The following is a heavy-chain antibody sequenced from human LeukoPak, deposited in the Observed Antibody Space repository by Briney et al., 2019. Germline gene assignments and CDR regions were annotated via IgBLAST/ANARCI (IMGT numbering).Heavy chain of an antibody. Sequence: GGSLRLSCAASGFTFSNAWMSWVRQAPGKGLEWGGRIKSKNDGGTTDYAAPVKGRFTISRDDSKNTLYLQMNSLKTEDTAVYYCTHRGWHWLPEIVDYWGQGTLVTASS. CDR1: GFTFSNAW. D-gene: IGHD6-19*01. CDR2: IKSKNDGGTT. CDR3: THRGWHWLPEIVDY. J-gene: IGHJ4*02. V-gene: IGHV3-15*01.